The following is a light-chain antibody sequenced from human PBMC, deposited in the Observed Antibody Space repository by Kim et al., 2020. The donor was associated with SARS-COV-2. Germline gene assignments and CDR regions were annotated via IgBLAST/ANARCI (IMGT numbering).Light chain of an antibody. CDR2: DSN. V-gene: IGLV1-51*01. CDR1: ISNIGYNI. Sequence: KNTVSRTESISNIGYNIVPWYQQRPRAAPKLLIYDSNKRPSGIPSRFSGSQSGTSATLDITGLQTGDEADYYCGTWDSSLNGFVFGTGTKVTVL. J-gene: IGLJ1*01. CDR3: GTWDSSLNGFV.